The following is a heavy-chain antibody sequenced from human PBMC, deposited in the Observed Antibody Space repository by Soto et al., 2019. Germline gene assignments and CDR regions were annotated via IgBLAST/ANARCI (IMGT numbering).Heavy chain of an antibody. V-gene: IGHV3-23*01. CDR2: ISGSGGSI. J-gene: IGHJ4*02. D-gene: IGHD3-10*01. CDR3: AKETNNSGSGSYYNEVSDY. Sequence: EVQLLESGGGLVQPGGSLRLSCAASGFTFSSYAMSWVRQAPGKGLEWVSVISGSGGSIYYADSVKGRFTISRDNSKNTLFLQRNSLRAEDTAVYYCAKETNNSGSGSYYNEVSDYWGQGTLVTISS. CDR1: GFTFSSYA.